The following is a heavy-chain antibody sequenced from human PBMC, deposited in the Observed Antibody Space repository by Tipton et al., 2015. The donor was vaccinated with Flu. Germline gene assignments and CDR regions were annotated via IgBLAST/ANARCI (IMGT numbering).Heavy chain of an antibody. D-gene: IGHD2-2*02. V-gene: IGHV3-21*01. CDR2: ISSSSSYI. Sequence: SLRLSCAASGFTFSSYAMSWVRQAPGKGLEWVSAISSSSSYIYYADSVKGRFTISRDNAKNSLYLQMNSLRAEDTAVYYCARDCSSTSCYSSYYYYGMDVWGQGTTVTVSS. CDR1: GFTFSSYA. CDR3: ARDCSSTSCYSSYYYYGMDV. J-gene: IGHJ6*02.